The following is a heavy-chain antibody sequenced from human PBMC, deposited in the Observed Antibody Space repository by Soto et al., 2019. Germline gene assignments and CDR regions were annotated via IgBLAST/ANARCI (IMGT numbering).Heavy chain of an antibody. CDR2: INHSGST. CDR1: GGSFSGYY. J-gene: IGHJ6*03. D-gene: IGHD3-16*01. Sequence: SETLSLTCAVYGGSFSGYYWSWIRQPPGKGLEWIGEINHSGSTNYNPSLKSRVTISVDTSKNQFSLKLSSVTAADTAVYYCARVAYLNYYYYYYMDVWGKGTTVTISS. V-gene: IGHV4-34*01. CDR3: ARVAYLNYYYYYYMDV.